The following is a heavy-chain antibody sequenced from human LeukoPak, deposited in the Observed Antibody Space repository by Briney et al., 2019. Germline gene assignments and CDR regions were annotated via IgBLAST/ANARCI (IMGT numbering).Heavy chain of an antibody. CDR3: ARPPSRGYSSSFEY. V-gene: IGHV5-51*01. J-gene: IGHJ4*02. Sequence: GGSLKIPCKGSEYSFPTYSVAWVGQMPGKGLDWKGIIYPDESNIRYSPSLQGQVTISANKSISTAYLQWSSLKASDTAMYYCARPPSRGYSSSFEYWGQGTLVTVSS. CDR2: IYPDESNI. D-gene: IGHD2-2*03. CDR1: EYSFPTYS.